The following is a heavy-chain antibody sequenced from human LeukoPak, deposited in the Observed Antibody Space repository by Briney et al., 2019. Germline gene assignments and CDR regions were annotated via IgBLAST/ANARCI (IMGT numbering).Heavy chain of an antibody. Sequence: HPGGSLRLSCAASGFTFSSYWMHWVRQAPGKGLVWVSRINSDGSSTSYADSVKGRFTISRDNSKNTLYLQMNSLRAEDTAVYYCAREGLLVDTVVVVAATRCMDVWGQGTTVTVSS. CDR3: AREGLLVDTVVVVAATRCMDV. J-gene: IGHJ6*02. CDR1: GFTFSSYW. V-gene: IGHV3-74*01. D-gene: IGHD2-15*01. CDR2: INSDGSST.